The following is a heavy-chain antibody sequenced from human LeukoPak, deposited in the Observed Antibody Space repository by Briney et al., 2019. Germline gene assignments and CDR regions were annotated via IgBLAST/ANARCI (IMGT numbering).Heavy chain of an antibody. CDR2: ISASSTII. D-gene: IGHD6-13*01. Sequence: GESLKISCVCPGFTFSGNSMNWVRQAPGRGLEWGSHISASSTIIHYADSVKGRVTISRDNAKNSVFLQMNRLRVEDTAVYYCTTSRHSSSWYYNDYWGQGILVTVS. CDR3: TTSRHSSSWYYNDY. V-gene: IGHV3-48*01. J-gene: IGHJ4*02. CDR1: GFTFSGNS.